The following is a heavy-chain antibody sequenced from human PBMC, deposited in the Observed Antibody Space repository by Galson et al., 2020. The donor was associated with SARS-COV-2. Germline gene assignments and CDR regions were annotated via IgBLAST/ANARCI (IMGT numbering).Heavy chain of an antibody. J-gene: IGHJ4*02. Sequence: GGSLRLSCAASGFTFNNYWMSWVRQAPGKGLDWVATIKQDGNEKYYADSVKGRFTISRDNAKNALYLQMNSLRAEDTAVYYCARVCSSSWFFDYWGEGTLVTVSS. CDR3: ARVCSSSWFFDY. D-gene: IGHD6-13*01. CDR2: IKQDGNEK. V-gene: IGHV3-7*03. CDR1: GFTFNNYW.